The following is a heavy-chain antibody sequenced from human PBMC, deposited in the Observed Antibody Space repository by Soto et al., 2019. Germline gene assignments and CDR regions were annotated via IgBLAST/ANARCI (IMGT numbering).Heavy chain of an antibody. CDR1: GGSICRGGYY. CDR3: ARDSHDYDSSAYHL. CDR2: IYHSGST. Sequence: PSETLSLTCPVSGGSICRGGYYCRWIRQHPGKGLEWIGYIYHSGSTYYNPSLKSRVTISVDTSKNQFSLKLSSVTAADTAVYYCARDSHDYDSSAYHLWGQGTLVTVSS. J-gene: IGHJ5*02. V-gene: IGHV4-31*03. D-gene: IGHD3-22*01.